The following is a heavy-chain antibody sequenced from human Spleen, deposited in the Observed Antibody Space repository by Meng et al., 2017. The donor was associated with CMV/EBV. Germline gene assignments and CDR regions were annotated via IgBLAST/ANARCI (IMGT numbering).Heavy chain of an antibody. D-gene: IGHD3-3*01. CDR2: IYYSGSA. Sequence: SETLSLTCSVSGASISSGGYHWSWIRQHPGKGLEWIGNIYYSGSAYYNPSLRSRVTISMHTSKNQFSLNLSSVTAADTAVYYCARAAPRDHYDFWSGYLTLDYWGQGTLVTVSS. CDR1: GASISSGGYH. CDR3: ARAAPRDHYDFWSGYLTLDY. V-gene: IGHV4-31*03. J-gene: IGHJ4*02.